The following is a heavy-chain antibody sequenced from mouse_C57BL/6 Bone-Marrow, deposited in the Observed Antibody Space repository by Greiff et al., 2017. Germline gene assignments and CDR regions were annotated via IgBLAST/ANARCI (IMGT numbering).Heavy chain of an antibody. CDR3: ARLGLQQDWYVDY. J-gene: IGHJ1*03. D-gene: IGHD2-2*01. Sequence: VQLKESGAELVKPGASVKLSCTASGFNIKDYYMHWVKQRTEQGLEWIGRIDPEDGDTKYAPKFQGKATITADTSSNTAYLQLSSLTSEDTAVYYCARLGLQQDWYVDYWGTGTTVTVSS. V-gene: IGHV14-2*01. CDR1: GFNIKDYY. CDR2: IDPEDGDT.